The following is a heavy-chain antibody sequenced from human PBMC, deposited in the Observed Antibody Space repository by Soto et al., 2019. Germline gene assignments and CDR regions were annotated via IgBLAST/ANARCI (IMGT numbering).Heavy chain of an antibody. CDR2: IYYSGST. V-gene: IGHV4-39*01. J-gene: IGHJ4*02. CDR3: ARHHGLTPSN. CDR1: GGSISSGSYY. Sequence: QLQLQESGPGLVKPSETLSLTCTVSGGSISSGSYYWGWIRQPPGKGLEWIGSIYYSGSTYYNPSLKSRVTISVDTSKNQFSLKLSSVTAADTAVYYCARHHGLTPSNWGQGTLVTVSS.